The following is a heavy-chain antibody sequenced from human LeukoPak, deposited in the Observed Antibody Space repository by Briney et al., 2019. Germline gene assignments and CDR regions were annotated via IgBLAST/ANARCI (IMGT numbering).Heavy chain of an antibody. D-gene: IGHD3-10*01. V-gene: IGHV3-30*04. Sequence: PGGSLRLSCAASGFTFSDYAMHWVRQAPGKGLEWVAVVSSDGNGKYFADAVKGRFTISRDNSKNTLYLQMNSLRPEDTAVYFCASKEYFGSGTYYHFWGQGTLVTVSS. CDR3: ASKEYFGSGTYYHF. CDR2: VSSDGNGK. CDR1: GFTFSDYA. J-gene: IGHJ4*02.